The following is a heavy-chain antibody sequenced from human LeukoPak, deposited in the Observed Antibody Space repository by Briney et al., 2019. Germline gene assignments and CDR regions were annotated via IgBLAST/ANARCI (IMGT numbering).Heavy chain of an antibody. CDR1: GGSISSGSYY. Sequence: SQTLSLACTVSGGSISSGSYYWSWIRQPAGKGLEWIGRIYTSGSTNYNPSLKSRVTISVDTSKNQFSLKLSSVTAADTAVYYCAEGRGPYYFDYWGQGTLVTVSS. D-gene: IGHD3-10*01. CDR2: IYTSGST. J-gene: IGHJ4*02. V-gene: IGHV4-61*02. CDR3: AEGRGPYYFDY.